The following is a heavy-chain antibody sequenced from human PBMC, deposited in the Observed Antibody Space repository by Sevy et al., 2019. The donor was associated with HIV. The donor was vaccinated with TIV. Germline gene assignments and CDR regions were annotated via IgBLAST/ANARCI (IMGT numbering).Heavy chain of an antibody. V-gene: IGHV3-23*01. CDR1: GFTFSSYA. D-gene: IGHD4-17*01. CDR3: ATRYGDYFPYFDY. CDR2: ISGSGGST. J-gene: IGHJ4*02. Sequence: GGSLRLSCAASGFTFSSYAMSWVRQAPGKGLEWVSAISGSGGSTYYADSVKGRFTISRDNSKNTLYLQMNSLRAEATAVYYCATRYGDYFPYFDYWGQGTLVTVSS.